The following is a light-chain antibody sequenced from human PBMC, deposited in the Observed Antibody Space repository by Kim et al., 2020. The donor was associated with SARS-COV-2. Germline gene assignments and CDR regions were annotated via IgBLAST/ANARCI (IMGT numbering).Light chain of an antibody. J-gene: IGKJ3*01. CDR2: GVS. V-gene: IGKV3-20*01. CDR3: QQYGTSGIT. CDR1: QSINFSY. Sequence: EIVLTQSPGTLSLSPGERATLSCRASQSINFSYLAWYQQKPGQAPRLLIFGVSTRAAGIPDRFSGSGSGTDFTLTISRLEPEDFAVYYCQQYGTSGITFGPGTKVDIK.